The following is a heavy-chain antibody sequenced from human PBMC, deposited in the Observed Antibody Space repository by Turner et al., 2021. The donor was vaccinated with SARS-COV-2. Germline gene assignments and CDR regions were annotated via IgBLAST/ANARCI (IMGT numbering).Heavy chain of an antibody. CDR1: GFTFSSYG. CDR2: IGVGGDTT. J-gene: IGHJ4*02. V-gene: IGHV3-23*01. D-gene: IGHD6-13*01. CDR3: AKGSGGSSWYYFDS. Sequence: EVQLLESGGGLVQPGGYLRLACAASGFTFSSYGMSWVRQAPGKGLEWVSIIGVGGDTTFYGDSVKGRFTISRDNSRNTLFLQMNSLRAEDTAVYYCAKGSGGSSWYYFDSWGQGTLVTVSS.